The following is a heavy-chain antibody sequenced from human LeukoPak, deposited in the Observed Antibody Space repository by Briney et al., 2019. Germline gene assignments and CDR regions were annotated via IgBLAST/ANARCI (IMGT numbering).Heavy chain of an antibody. J-gene: IGHJ4*02. D-gene: IGHD2-15*01. CDR3: ASRTPLGYCSGGSCLAFDY. CDR1: GFTFSSYE. Sequence: GGSLRLSCAASGFTFSSYEMNWVRQAPGKGLEWVSYISSSGSTIYYADSVKGRFTISRDNAKNSLYLQMNSLRAEDTAVYYCASRTPLGYCSGGSCLAFDYWGQGTLVTVSS. CDR2: ISSSGSTI. V-gene: IGHV3-48*03.